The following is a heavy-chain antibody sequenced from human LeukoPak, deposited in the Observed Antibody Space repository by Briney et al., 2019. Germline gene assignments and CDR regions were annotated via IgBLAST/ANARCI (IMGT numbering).Heavy chain of an antibody. CDR1: GFTFSSYG. CDR2: ISYDGSNK. D-gene: IGHD6-13*01. Sequence: PGGSLRLSCAASGFTFSSYGMHWVRQAPGKGPEWVAVISYDGSNKYYADSVKGRFTISRDNSKNTLYLQMNSLRAEDTAVYYCAKDGSMYSSSWNLYFQHWGQGTLVTVSS. CDR3: AKDGSMYSSSWNLYFQH. J-gene: IGHJ1*01. V-gene: IGHV3-30*18.